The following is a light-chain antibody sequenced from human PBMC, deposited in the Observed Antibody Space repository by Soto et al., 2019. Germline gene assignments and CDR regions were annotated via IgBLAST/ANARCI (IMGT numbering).Light chain of an antibody. CDR2: GDS. J-gene: IGLJ2*01. Sequence: SYELTQPPSVSVAPGQTARITCEGTNIGSKSVHWYQQSPGQAPVLVVYGDSDRPSGTPERFSGSDSGNTATLTISGVEAGDEADYYCQVWDSSRDHVVFGGGTKLTVL. CDR1: NIGSKS. CDR3: QVWDSSRDHVV. V-gene: IGLV3-21*02.